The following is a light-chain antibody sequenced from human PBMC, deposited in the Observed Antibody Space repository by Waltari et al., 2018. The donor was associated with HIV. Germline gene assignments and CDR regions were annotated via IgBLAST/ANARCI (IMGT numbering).Light chain of an antibody. CDR1: SSNIGAGSD. Sequence: QSVLTQPPSVSGAPGQRITISCTGSSSNIGAGSDVHWYQHLPGTAPKLLIYGNSNRPSGVPDRFSGSKSATSASLAIAGLQGEDEGEYSCQSHDIRLSGPVFGGGTILTVL. CDR2: GNS. J-gene: IGLJ3*02. V-gene: IGLV1-40*01. CDR3: QSHDIRLSGPV.